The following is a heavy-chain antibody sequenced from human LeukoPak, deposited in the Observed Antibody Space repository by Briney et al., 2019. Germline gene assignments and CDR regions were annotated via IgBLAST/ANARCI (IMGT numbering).Heavy chain of an antibody. CDR2: MNPNSGHT. D-gene: IGHD1-20*01. J-gene: IGHJ4*02. Sequence: ASVKVSCTASAYTFISYDINWVRQATGQGPEWMGWMNPNSGHTGYAQKFQGRVTMTRDTSINTAYMELSSLTSEDTAVYYCARERDNWDLDSWGQGTLVTVSS. CDR3: ARERDNWDLDS. CDR1: AYTFISYD. V-gene: IGHV1-8*01.